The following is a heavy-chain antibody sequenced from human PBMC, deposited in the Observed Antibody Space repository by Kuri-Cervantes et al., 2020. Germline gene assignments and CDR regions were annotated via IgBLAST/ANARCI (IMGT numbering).Heavy chain of an antibody. CDR3: ARQGCSSTSCYAFDY. CDR1: GYSFTSYW. D-gene: IGHD2-2*01. Sequence: KVSCKGSGYSFTSYWIGWVRQMPGKGLEWMGIIYPGDSDTRYSPSFQGQDTISADKSISTAYLQWSSLKASDTAMYYCARQGCSSTSCYAFDYWGQGTLITVSS. J-gene: IGHJ4*02. V-gene: IGHV5-51*01. CDR2: IYPGDSDT.